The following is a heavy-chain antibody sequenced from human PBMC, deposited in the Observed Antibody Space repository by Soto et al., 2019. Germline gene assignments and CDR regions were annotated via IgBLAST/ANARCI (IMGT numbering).Heavy chain of an antibody. V-gene: IGHV4-34*01. J-gene: IGHJ4*02. Sequence: KPSETLSLTCAVYGGSSSDYYWSWIRQPPGKGLEWIGEINHKGSTNYNPSLKSRLTISVDTSKNQFSLKLISVTAADTSVYYCARGKIFDYVWGSSRYSLDYWGQGTLVTVSS. CDR2: INHKGST. D-gene: IGHD3-16*02. CDR1: GGSSSDYY. CDR3: ARGKIFDYVWGSSRYSLDY.